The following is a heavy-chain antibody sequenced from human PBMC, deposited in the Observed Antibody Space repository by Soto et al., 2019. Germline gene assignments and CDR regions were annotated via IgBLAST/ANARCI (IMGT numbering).Heavy chain of an antibody. D-gene: IGHD3-10*01. J-gene: IGHJ4*02. CDR3: ARHITMDPLLVY. Sequence: GGSLRLSCAASGFTFSSYAMHWVRQAPGKGLEWVAVISYDGSNKYYADSVKGRFTISRDNSKSTLYLQMNSLRAEDTAVYYCARHITMDPLLVYWGQGTLVTVPQ. CDR1: GFTFSSYA. V-gene: IGHV3-30*14. CDR2: ISYDGSNK.